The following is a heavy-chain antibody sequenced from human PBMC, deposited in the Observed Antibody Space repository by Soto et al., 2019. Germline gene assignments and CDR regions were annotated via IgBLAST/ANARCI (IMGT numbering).Heavy chain of an antibody. J-gene: IGHJ3*02. V-gene: IGHV4-34*01. CDR3: ARAIAAAGIVAFDI. CDR1: GGSFSGYY. D-gene: IGHD6-13*01. CDR2: INHSGST. Sequence: QVQLQQWGAGLVKPSETLSLTCAVYGGSFSGYYWSWIRQPPGKGLEWIGEINHSGSTNYNPSLKSRVTISVDTSKTQFSLKLSSVTAADTAVYYCARAIAAAGIVAFDIWGQGTMVTVSS.